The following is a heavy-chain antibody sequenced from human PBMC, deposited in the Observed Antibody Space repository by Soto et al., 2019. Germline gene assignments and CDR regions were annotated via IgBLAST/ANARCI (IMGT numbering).Heavy chain of an antibody. CDR1: CGSISSSSYY. CDR3: ARYHDRWPQAHIES. CDR2: FYYGGGT. V-gene: IGHV4-39*01. D-gene: IGHD1-1*01. Sequence: QLQLQESGPGLVKPSEPLSLTCTVSCGSISSSSYYWGWIRQPPGKGLEWIGSFYYGGGTHYNPSLKSQVTMSVDTSKNHFSLKLSSVTSADTSVDYCARYHDRWPQAHIESWGQGTLVTVYS. J-gene: IGHJ4*02.